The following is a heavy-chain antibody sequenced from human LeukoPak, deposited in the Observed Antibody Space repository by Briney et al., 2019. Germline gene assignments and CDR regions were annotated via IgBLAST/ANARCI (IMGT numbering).Heavy chain of an antibody. D-gene: IGHD6-19*01. CDR2: IYYSGST. V-gene: IGHV4-59*08. CDR1: GGSISSYY. J-gene: IGHJ4*02. CDR3: ARQSGVSSGWYSSSGIDY. Sequence: PSETLSLTCTVSGGSISSYYWSWIRQPPGKGLEWIGYIYYSGSTNYNPSLKSRVTISVDTSKNQFSLKLSSVTAADTAVYYCARQSGVSSGWYSSSGIDYWGQGTLVTVSS.